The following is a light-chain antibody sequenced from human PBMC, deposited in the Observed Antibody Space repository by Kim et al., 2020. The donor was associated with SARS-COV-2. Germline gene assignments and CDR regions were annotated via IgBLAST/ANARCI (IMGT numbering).Light chain of an antibody. J-gene: IGKJ2*01. CDR2: AAS. Sequence: SHSVRDTLPITCRASQRIRSYLKWYQQNPGTAPTPLIYAASSLQSGAPSMFSGSGSGTDFTLPLSTLQPEYFATYYCQQSHSTPYSFGQGTNLEI. CDR1: QRIRSY. V-gene: IGKV1-39*01. CDR3: QQSHSTPYS.